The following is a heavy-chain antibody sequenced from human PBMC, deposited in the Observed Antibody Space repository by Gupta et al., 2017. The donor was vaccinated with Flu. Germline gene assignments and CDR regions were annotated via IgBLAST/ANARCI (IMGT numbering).Heavy chain of an antibody. CDR3: ARLRDLWGGHRYFFDF. Sequence: QVQLQQSGPGLLKPSETLSLTCSVSGGSISSDYWTWIRQPPGKGLEWIGFIHYSGSTNLNPSLKSRVTIAVDTSKNQFSLRLGSLTAADTAVYYCARLRDLWGGHRYFFDFWGQGTLVTVSS. CDR2: IHYSGST. D-gene: IGHD3-3*01. J-gene: IGHJ4*02. V-gene: IGHV4-59*08. CDR1: GGSISSDY.